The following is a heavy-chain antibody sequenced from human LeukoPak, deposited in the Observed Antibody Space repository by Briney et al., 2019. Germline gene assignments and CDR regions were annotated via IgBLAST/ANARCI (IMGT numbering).Heavy chain of an antibody. Sequence: PGGSLRLSCAASGFIFSSYQMNWVAQAPGKGLEWIAYISSGGGTIYYADSVKGRFTISRDNTKNSVSLQMNSLSAEDTAVYYCATGAAGTRFLDSLEIWGQGTMVTVSS. CDR3: ATGAAGTRFLDSLEI. D-gene: IGHD1-1*01. J-gene: IGHJ3*02. CDR1: GFIFSSYQ. V-gene: IGHV3-48*03. CDR2: ISSGGGTI.